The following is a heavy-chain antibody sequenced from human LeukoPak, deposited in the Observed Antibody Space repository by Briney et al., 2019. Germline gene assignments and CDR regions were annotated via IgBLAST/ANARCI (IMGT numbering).Heavy chain of an antibody. J-gene: IGHJ4*02. CDR3: AKDLKTFWSGYSPFDY. D-gene: IGHD3-3*01. Sequence: GGSLRLSCAASGFTFGSYDLSWARQAPGKGLEWVAFIRYDGSNKYYADSVKGRFTISRDNSKNTLYLQMNSLRAEDTAVYYCAKDLKTFWSGYSPFDYWGQGTLVTVSS. CDR1: GFTFGSYD. CDR2: IRYDGSNK. V-gene: IGHV3-30*02.